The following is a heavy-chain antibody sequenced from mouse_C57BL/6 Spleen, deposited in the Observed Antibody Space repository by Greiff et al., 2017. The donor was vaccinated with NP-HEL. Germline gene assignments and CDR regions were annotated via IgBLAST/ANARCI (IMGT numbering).Heavy chain of an antibody. Sequence: EVQRVESGPELVKPGASVKISCKASGYSFTDYNMNWVKQSNGKSLEWIGVINPNYGTTSYNQKFKGKATLTVDQSSSTAYMQLNSLTSEDSAVYYCARSSTVVAFHYYAMDYWGQGTSVTVSS. CDR3: ARSSTVVAFHYYAMDY. CDR2: INPNYGTT. D-gene: IGHD1-1*01. CDR1: GYSFTDYN. V-gene: IGHV1-39*01. J-gene: IGHJ4*01.